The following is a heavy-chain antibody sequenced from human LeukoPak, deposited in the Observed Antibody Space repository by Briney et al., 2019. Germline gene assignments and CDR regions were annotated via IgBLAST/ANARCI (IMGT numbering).Heavy chain of an antibody. D-gene: IGHD3-10*01. Sequence: ASVKVSRKASGYTFTGYYMRWVRQAPGQGLEWMGWINPNSGGTNYAQKFQGRVTMTRDTSISTAYMELSRLRSDDTAVYYCARDLVDYYRAFDIWGQGTMVTVSS. CDR1: GYTFTGYY. V-gene: IGHV1-2*02. CDR2: INPNSGGT. J-gene: IGHJ3*02. CDR3: ARDLVDYYRAFDI.